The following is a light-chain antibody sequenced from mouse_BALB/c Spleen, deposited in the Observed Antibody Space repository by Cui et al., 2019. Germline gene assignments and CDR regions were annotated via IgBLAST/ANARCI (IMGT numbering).Light chain of an antibody. CDR3: QQWSSNPLT. J-gene: IGKJ5*01. CDR1: SSVSSSY. V-gene: IGKV4-79*01. CDR2: SIA. Sequence: QIVLTQSPAIMSASPGERVTMTCSASSSVSSSYLYWYQQKSGSSAKLWIYSIANRASGVPARFSGSGSGTSYSLTINSMEAEDAATYYCQQWSSNPLTFGAGTKLELK.